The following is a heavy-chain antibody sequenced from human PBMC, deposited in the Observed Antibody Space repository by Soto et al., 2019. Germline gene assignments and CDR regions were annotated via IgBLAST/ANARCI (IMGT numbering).Heavy chain of an antibody. V-gene: IGHV1-69*13. D-gene: IGHD6-13*01. J-gene: IGHJ4*02. CDR3: AGGEISGGYRSSLSYFDY. CDR1: GGTFSSYA. Sequence: SVKVSCKASGGTFSSYAISWVRQAPGQGLEWMGGIIPIFGTANYAQKFQGRVTITADESTSTAYMELSSLRSEDTAVYYCAGGEISGGYRSSLSYFDYWGKGTLVTVSS. CDR2: IIPIFGTA.